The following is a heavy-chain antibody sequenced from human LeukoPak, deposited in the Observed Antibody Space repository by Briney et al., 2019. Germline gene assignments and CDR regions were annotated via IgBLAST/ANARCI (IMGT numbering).Heavy chain of an antibody. Sequence: GGSLRLSCAASGFTFSNFGMHWVRQAPGKGLECLANIKQDGSETYYADSVKGRFTISRDNAKNSLYLQMNSLRAEDTAVYYCARETPRRGETRDGYRWGQGTLVTVSS. D-gene: IGHD5-24*01. J-gene: IGHJ4*02. CDR1: GFTFSNFG. CDR2: IKQDGSET. V-gene: IGHV3-7*01. CDR3: ARETPRRGETRDGYR.